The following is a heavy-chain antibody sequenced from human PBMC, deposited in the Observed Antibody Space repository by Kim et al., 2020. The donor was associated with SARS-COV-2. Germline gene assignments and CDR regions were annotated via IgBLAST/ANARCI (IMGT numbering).Heavy chain of an antibody. CDR3: AKDLEGYLVCMDV. V-gene: IGHV3-30*02. D-gene: IGHD1-26*01. Sequence: YEDSVKGRFTISRDNSKNTLYLQMNSLRAEDTAVYYCAKDLEGYLVCMDVWGQGTTVTVSS. J-gene: IGHJ6*02.